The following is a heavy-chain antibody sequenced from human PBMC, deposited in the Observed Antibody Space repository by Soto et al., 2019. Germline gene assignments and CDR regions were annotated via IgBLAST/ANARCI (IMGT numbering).Heavy chain of an antibody. D-gene: IGHD3-10*01. CDR2: TIPVVNTA. CDR1: GGTLSDHG. Sequence: QVQLEQSGAEVKKPGSSVKVSCKASGGTLSDHGVAWLRQAPGQGLEWMGGTIPVVNTAKYAQKFQGRVTVTADKFPNIAYMELSSLRSEDTAFYFCARGVYGSGNYYTGPSAFDIWGQGTMVIVSS. V-gene: IGHV1-69*06. CDR3: ARGVYGSGNYYTGPSAFDI. J-gene: IGHJ3*02.